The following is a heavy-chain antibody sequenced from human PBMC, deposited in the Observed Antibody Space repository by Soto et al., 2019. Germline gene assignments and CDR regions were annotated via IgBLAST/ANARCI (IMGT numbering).Heavy chain of an antibody. CDR1: GYTFTSYA. CDR2: INAGNGNT. J-gene: IGHJ6*03. V-gene: IGHV1-3*01. Sequence: VQLVQSGAEVKKPGASVKVSCKASGYTFTSYAMHWVRQAPGQRLEWMGWINAGNGNTKYSQKFQGRVTITRDTSASTAYMELSSLRSEDTAVYYCASVPNWNSLPDYYYMDVWGKGTTVTVSS. D-gene: IGHD1-7*01. CDR3: ASVPNWNSLPDYYYMDV.